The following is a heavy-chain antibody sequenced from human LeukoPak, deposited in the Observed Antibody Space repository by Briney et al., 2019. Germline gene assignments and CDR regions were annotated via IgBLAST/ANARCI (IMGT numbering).Heavy chain of an antibody. CDR1: GGSISSYY. CDR3: ARDHDQGYFDL. Sequence: SETLSLTCTVSGGSISSYYWSWIRQPPGKGLEWIGYIYYSGSTNYNPSLKSRVTISVDTSKNQFSLKLSSVTAADTAVYYCARDHDQGYFDLWGRGTLVTVSS. D-gene: IGHD1-1*01. J-gene: IGHJ2*01. V-gene: IGHV4-59*01. CDR2: IYYSGST.